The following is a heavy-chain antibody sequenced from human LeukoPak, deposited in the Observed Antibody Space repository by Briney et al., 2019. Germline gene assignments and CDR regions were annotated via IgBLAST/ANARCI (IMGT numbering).Heavy chain of an antibody. CDR3: ARGANWDFDY. D-gene: IGHD7-27*01. J-gene: IGHJ4*02. V-gene: IGHV4-4*02. Sequence: PSETLSLTCAVSGASITSHPWNWVRQPPGKGLEWIGEMYNSGTSTFKPSLRSRVIMFFDESKNHFSLKLNSVTAADTAVYYCARGANWDFDYWGQGVLVIVSS. CDR2: MYNSGTS. CDR1: GASITSHPW.